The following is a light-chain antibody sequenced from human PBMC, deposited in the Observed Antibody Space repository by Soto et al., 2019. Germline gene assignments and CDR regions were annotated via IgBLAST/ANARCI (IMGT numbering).Light chain of an antibody. V-gene: IGKV1-39*01. CDR3: QQSYGIPRT. Sequence: DIQMTQSPSSLSASVGDRVTITCRASQSISTYLNWFQQRTGKXPXLLIFAASSLQTGVPSRFSGSGSGTDFTLTITSLQPEEVATYYCQQSYGIPRTFGQGTK. J-gene: IGKJ1*01. CDR2: AAS. CDR1: QSISTY.